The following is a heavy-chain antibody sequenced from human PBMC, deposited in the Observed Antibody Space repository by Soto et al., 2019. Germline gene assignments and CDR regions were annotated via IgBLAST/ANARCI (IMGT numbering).Heavy chain of an antibody. D-gene: IGHD3-9*01. Sequence: SETLSLTCTVSGGSISSSSYYWGWIRQPPGKGLEWIGSIYYSGSTYYNPSLKSRVTISVDTSKNQFSLKLSSVTAADTAVYYCAGGLTRGGILTGYYLPNVYWGQGTLVTVSS. J-gene: IGHJ4*02. V-gene: IGHV4-39*01. CDR2: IYYSGST. CDR1: GGSISSSSYY. CDR3: AGGLTRGGILTGYYLPNVY.